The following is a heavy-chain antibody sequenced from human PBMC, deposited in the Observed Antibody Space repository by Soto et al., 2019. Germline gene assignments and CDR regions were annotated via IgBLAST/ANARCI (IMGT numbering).Heavy chain of an antibody. Sequence: EVQLVESGGGLVQPGRSLRLSCAASGFTFDDYAMHWVRQAPGKGLEWVSGISWNSGSIGYADSVKGRFTISRDNAKNSLYLQMNSLRAEDTALYYCAKDIWDSGYSYGPSGMDVWGQGTTVTVSS. CDR3: AKDIWDSGYSYGPSGMDV. J-gene: IGHJ6*02. CDR2: ISWNSGSI. CDR1: GFTFDDYA. D-gene: IGHD5-18*01. V-gene: IGHV3-9*01.